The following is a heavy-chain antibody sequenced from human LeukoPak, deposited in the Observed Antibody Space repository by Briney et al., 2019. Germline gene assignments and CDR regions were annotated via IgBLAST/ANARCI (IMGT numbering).Heavy chain of an antibody. CDR3: ARNPVTTKYFDY. V-gene: IGHV1-46*01. J-gene: IGHJ4*02. Sequence: GASVTVSCKASGYTFTSYYMHWVRQAPGQGLEWMGIINPSGGSTRYAQKFQGRVTMTRDTSTSTVYMELSSLRSEDTAVYYSARNPVTTKYFDYWGKGTLVTVSS. D-gene: IGHD4-17*01. CDR2: INPSGGST. CDR1: GYTFTSYY.